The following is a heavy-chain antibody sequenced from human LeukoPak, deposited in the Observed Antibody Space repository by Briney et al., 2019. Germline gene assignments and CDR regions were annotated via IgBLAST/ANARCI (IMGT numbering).Heavy chain of an antibody. CDR2: IYYSGST. D-gene: IGHD5-18*01. CDR1: GGSISSGGYY. V-gene: IGHV4-31*03. J-gene: IGHJ4*02. Sequence: PSETLSLTCTVSGGSISSGGYYWSWIRQHPGKGLEWIGYIYYSGSTYYNPSLKSRVTISVDTSKNQFSLKLSSVTAADTAVYYCARHSPYIYGETAPFDYWGQGTLVTVSS. CDR3: ARHSPYIYGETAPFDY.